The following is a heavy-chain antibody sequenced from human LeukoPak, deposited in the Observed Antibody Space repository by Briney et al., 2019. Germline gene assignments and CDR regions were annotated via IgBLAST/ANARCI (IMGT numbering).Heavy chain of an antibody. CDR1: GYSFTTYW. J-gene: IGHJ4*02. Sequence: GESLKISCKGSGYSFTTYWIGWVRQMSGKGLEWMGIIFPGDSDTRYSPSFQGQVTVSADKSISTAYLQWSSLKASDTAMYYCARPGRITMVRGVIITEYYFDYWGQGTLVTVSS. D-gene: IGHD3-10*01. V-gene: IGHV5-51*01. CDR3: ARPGRITMVRGVIITEYYFDY. CDR2: IFPGDSDT.